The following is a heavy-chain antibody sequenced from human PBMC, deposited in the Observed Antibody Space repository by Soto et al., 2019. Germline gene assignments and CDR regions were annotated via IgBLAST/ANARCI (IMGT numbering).Heavy chain of an antibody. D-gene: IGHD3-22*01. V-gene: IGHV5-10-1*01. J-gene: IGHJ4*02. Sequence: PGESLKISCKGSGYSFAGYWITWVRQKPGKGLEWMGRIDPGDSQTYYSPSFRGHVTISVTKSITTVFLQWSSLRASDTAMYYCARQIYDSDTGPNFQYYFDSWGQGTPVTAPQ. CDR3: ARQIYDSDTGPNFQYYFDS. CDR2: IDPGDSQT. CDR1: GYSFAGYW.